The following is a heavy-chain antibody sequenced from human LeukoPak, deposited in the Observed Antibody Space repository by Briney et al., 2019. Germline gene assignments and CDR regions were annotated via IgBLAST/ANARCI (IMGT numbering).Heavy chain of an antibody. V-gene: IGHV3-33*01. J-gene: IGHJ1*01. Sequence: GGSLRLSCAASGFTFSNYGMHWVRQAPGKGLEWVAVIWYDGSNKYYADSVKGRFTISRDNSKNTLYLQMNSLRAEDTAVYYCARGDYYDRSGYSQYFHHWGQGTLVTVSS. CDR3: ARGDYYDRSGYSQYFHH. D-gene: IGHD3-22*01. CDR2: IWYDGSNK. CDR1: GFTFSNYG.